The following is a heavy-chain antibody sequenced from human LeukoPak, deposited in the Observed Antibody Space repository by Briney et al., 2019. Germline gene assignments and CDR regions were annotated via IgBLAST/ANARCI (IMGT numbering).Heavy chain of an antibody. CDR3: ARYYYDSSGYPHAFDI. D-gene: IGHD3-22*01. Sequence: ASVKVSCKVSGYTLTELSMHWVRQAPGKGLEWMGGFDPEDGETIYAQKFQGRVTMTRDTSISTAYMELSRLRSDDTAVYYCARYYYDSSGYPHAFDIWGQGTMVTVSS. V-gene: IGHV1-24*01. CDR1: GYTLTELS. CDR2: FDPEDGET. J-gene: IGHJ3*02.